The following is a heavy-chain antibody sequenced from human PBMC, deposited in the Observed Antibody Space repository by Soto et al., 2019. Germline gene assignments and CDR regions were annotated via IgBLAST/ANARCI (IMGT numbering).Heavy chain of an antibody. V-gene: IGHV3-74*01. D-gene: IGHD1-1*01. CDR2: INPDGSIA. CDR1: GFTFSGYW. CDR3: AKETASFNDH. Sequence: GGSLRLSCAASGFTFSGYWMHWVRQAPGEGLVWVSRINPDGSIANYADSVKGRFTISRDNAKNTLFLLMNGLGAEDTAVYYCAKETASFNDHWGQGTLVTVSS. J-gene: IGHJ4*02.